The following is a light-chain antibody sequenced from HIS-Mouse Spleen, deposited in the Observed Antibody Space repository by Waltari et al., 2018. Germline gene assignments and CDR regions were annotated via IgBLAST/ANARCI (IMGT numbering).Light chain of an antibody. V-gene: IGLV3-10*01. CDR3: YSTDSSGNHRV. J-gene: IGLJ2*01. CDR2: EDS. Sequence: SYELTQPPSVSVSPGQPARTTGSGDALPKKYAYWYQQTSGQAPVLVIYEDSKRPSGIPERFSGSSSGTMATLTISGAQVEDEADYYCYSTDSSGNHRVFGGGTKLTVL. CDR1: ALPKKY.